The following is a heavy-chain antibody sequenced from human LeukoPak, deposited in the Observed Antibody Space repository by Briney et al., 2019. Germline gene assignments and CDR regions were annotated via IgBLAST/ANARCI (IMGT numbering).Heavy chain of an antibody. CDR2: IYYSGST. CDR1: GGSFSSTSYC. CDR3: ARNHAHEGYGYYFDY. Sequence: SETLSLTCTVDGGSFSSTSYCWGSIRQPPGKGLEWIGSIYYSGSTSYNPSLKSRVTISVETSKNQFSLKLSSVTAADTAFYYCARNHAHEGYGYYFDYWGQGTLVTVSS. J-gene: IGHJ4*02. D-gene: IGHD4-17*01. V-gene: IGHV4-39*01.